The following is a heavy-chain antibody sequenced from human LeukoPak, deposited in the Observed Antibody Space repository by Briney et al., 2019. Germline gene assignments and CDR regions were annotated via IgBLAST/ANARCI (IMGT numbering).Heavy chain of an antibody. D-gene: IGHD3-22*01. CDR2: INTYTGNP. J-gene: IGHJ4*02. Sequence: ASVTVSCKASGYTFTSYATNWVRQAPGQGLEWMGWINTYTGNPTYAQGFTGRFVFSLDTSVSTAYLQISSLKAEDTAVYYCARWDYDSSGYALYYFDYWGQGTLVTVSS. CDR3: ARWDYDSSGYALYYFDY. CDR1: GYTFTSYA. V-gene: IGHV7-4-1*02.